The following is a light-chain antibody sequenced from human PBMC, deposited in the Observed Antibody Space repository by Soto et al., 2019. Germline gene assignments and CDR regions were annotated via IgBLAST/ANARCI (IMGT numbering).Light chain of an antibody. Sequence: EIVLTQSPGTLSLSPGERATLSCRASQSVGSSYLAWYQQKPGQAPRPLIYGASSRAICIPDRFSGSGSGTDFNLTISRLEPEDFAVYYCQQYGSSPLTFRQVTKVEIK. CDR1: QSVGSSY. CDR2: GAS. J-gene: IGKJ1*01. CDR3: QQYGSSPLT. V-gene: IGKV3-20*01.